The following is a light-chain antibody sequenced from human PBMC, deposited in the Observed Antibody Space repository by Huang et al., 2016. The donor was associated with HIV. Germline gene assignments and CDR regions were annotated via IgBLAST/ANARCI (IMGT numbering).Light chain of an antibody. CDR2: AAA. CDR3: QQSYIAPYT. V-gene: IGKV1-39*01. CDR1: QTISRY. J-gene: IGKJ2*01. Sequence: DIQMTQSPSSLSASVGDRVTITCRASQTISRYLHWFQQRPGKAPRLLIYAAASLRSGGPSRFRGSGSGTDFTRTIDSLRPEDFATYYCQQSYIAPYTFGQGTKLDIK.